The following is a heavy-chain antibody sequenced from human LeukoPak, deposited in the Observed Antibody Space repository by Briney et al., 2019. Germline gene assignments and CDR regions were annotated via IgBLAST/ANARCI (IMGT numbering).Heavy chain of an antibody. Sequence: PGRSLRLSCAASGFTFSSYAMHWVRQAPGKGLEWVAVISYDGSNKYYADSVKGRFTISRDNSKNTLYLQMNSLRAEDTVVYYCARAAEDAFDIWGQGTMVTVSS. CDR3: ARAAEDAFDI. J-gene: IGHJ3*02. CDR1: GFTFSSYA. V-gene: IGHV3-30-3*01. CDR2: ISYDGSNK.